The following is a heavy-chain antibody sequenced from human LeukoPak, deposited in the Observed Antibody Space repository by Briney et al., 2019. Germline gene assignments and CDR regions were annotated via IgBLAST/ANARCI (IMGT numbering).Heavy chain of an antibody. CDR2: IRYDGSNK. D-gene: IGHD2-8*01. CDR1: GFTFSSYG. Sequence: GGSLRLSCAASGFTFSSYGMHWVRQAPDKGLEWVAFIRYDGSNKYYADSVKGRFTISRDNSKNTLYLQMNSLRAEDTAVYYCAKDPDCTSGICYTFFDYWGQGTLVTVSS. CDR3: AKDPDCTSGICYTFFDY. J-gene: IGHJ4*02. V-gene: IGHV3-30*02.